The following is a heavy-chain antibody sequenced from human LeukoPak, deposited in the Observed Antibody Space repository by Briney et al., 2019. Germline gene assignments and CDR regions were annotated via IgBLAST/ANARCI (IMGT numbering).Heavy chain of an antibody. CDR3: ARSLGYCSGGSCYYFDY. V-gene: IGHV5-51*01. D-gene: IGHD2-15*01. CDR2: INPGDSET. Sequence: GESLKISCKGSGYSFTSYWIGWVRQMPGRGLEWMGIINPGDSETKYSPSFQGQVTISADKSISTAYLQWSSLKASDTAMYYCARSLGYCSGGSCYYFDYWGQGTLVTVSS. CDR1: GYSFTSYW. J-gene: IGHJ4*02.